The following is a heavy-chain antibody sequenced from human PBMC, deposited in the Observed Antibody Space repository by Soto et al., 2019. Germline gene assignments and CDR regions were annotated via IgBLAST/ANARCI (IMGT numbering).Heavy chain of an antibody. Sequence: EVQLVESGGGLVQPGGSLRVCCVASGFTFSSYALNWVRQAPGKGLEWVSYLSVGGGSIFYADSVKGRFTISRGDATNSLYLQMNCLRDEDTAVYYCVRDHRWAFDFWGQGTMVTVSS. CDR3: VRDHRWAFDF. CDR2: LSVGGGSI. CDR1: GFTFSSYA. J-gene: IGHJ3*01. V-gene: IGHV3-48*02. D-gene: IGHD2-15*01.